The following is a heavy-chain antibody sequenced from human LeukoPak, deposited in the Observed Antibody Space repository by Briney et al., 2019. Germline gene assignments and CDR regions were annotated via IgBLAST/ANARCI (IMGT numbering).Heavy chain of an antibody. CDR1: GYTFTSYD. D-gene: IGHD3-9*01. CDR3: ARSPAGRYFDWLLGSGDY. CDR2: MNPNSGNT. J-gene: IGHJ4*02. V-gene: IGHV1-8*01. Sequence: ASVKVSCKASGYTFTSYDINWVRQATGQGLEWMGWMNPNSGNTGYAQKFQGRVTMTRNTSISTAYMELSSLRSEDTAVYYCARSPAGRYFDWLLGSGDYWGQGTLVTVSS.